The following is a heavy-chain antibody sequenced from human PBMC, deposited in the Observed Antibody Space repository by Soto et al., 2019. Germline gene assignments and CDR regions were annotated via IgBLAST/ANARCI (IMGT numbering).Heavy chain of an antibody. Sequence: ASVKVSCKASGYTFTSYYMHWVRQAPGQGLEWMGIINPSGGSTSYAQKFQGRVTMTRDTSTSTVYMELSSLRSEDTAVYYCARDTTIFGVVITLGANNWFDPWGQGTLVTVSS. J-gene: IGHJ5*02. D-gene: IGHD3-3*01. V-gene: IGHV1-46*01. CDR1: GYTFTSYY. CDR3: ARDTTIFGVVITLGANNWFDP. CDR2: INPSGGST.